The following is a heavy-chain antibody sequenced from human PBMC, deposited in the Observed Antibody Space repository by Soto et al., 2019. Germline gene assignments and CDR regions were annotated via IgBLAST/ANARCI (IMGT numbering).Heavy chain of an antibody. CDR1: GFTFGGYA. J-gene: IGHJ6*02. Sequence: PGGSLRLYCTASGFTFGGYAMSWVLQAPGKGLEWVGFIRSKAYGGTTEYAASVKGRFTISRDDSKSIAYLQMNSLKTEDTAVYYCTRVLQLYYYYGMDVWGQGTTGTVSS. CDR2: IRSKAYGGTT. D-gene: IGHD5-18*01. V-gene: IGHV3-49*04. CDR3: TRVLQLYYYYGMDV.